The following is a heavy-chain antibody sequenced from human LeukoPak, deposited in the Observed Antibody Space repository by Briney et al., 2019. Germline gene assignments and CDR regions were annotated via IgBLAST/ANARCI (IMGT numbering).Heavy chain of an antibody. Sequence: PSETLSLTCTVSGDSINSYFWGWIRQPPGKGLEWIGYIYSRGTTAYNPSLANRLPISTDTSKNQFSLTLSSLTAGDTAVYFCARVTRSHDAFDVWGQPIMVTVSS. CDR2: IYSRGTT. CDR3: ARVTRSHDAFDV. J-gene: IGHJ3*01. V-gene: IGHV4-59*01. CDR1: GDSINSYF. D-gene: IGHD4-17*01.